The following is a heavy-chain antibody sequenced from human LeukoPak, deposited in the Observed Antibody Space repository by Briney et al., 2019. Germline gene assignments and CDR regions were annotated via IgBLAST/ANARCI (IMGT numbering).Heavy chain of an antibody. CDR1: GGSISSGGYY. J-gene: IGHJ5*02. V-gene: IGHV4-61*02. D-gene: IGHD6-13*01. CDR2: IYTSGST. CDR3: ARDHTYSSSWPNWFDP. Sequence: SETLSLTCTVSGGSISSGGYYWSWIRQPAGKGLEWIGRIYTSGSTNYNPSLKSRVTISVDTSKNQFSLKLSSVTAADTAVYYCARDHTYSSSWPNWFDPWGQGTLVTVSS.